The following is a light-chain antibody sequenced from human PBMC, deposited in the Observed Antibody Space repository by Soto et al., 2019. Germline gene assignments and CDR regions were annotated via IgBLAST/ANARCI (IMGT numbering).Light chain of an antibody. V-gene: IGKV4-1*01. CDR2: WAS. J-gene: IGKJ2*01. CDR1: QSVLYSSNNKNY. Sequence: DIVMTQSPDSLAVSLGERATINCKSSQSVLYSSNNKNYLAWYQQKPGQPPKLLIYWASTRESGVPDRFSGSESGTDFTLTISSLEAEDVAVSYCQQHYSTPYTCGQGTKLEIK. CDR3: QQHYSTPYT.